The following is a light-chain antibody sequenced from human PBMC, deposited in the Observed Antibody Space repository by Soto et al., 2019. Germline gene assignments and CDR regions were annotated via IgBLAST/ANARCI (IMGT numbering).Light chain of an antibody. CDR3: AAWDESLNGHVV. Sequence: QSVLTQPPSASATPGQRVIISCSGSTSNIGSNSVNWYQQLPGMAPKLLIYNTNQRPSGVPDRFSGSKFGTSASLAISGLQSGDEAAYHCAAWDESLNGHVVFGGGTQLTVL. J-gene: IGLJ7*01. CDR2: NTN. CDR1: TSNIGSNS. V-gene: IGLV1-44*01.